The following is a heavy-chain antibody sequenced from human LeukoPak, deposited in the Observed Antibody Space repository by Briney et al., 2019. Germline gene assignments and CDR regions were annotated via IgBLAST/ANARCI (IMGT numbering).Heavy chain of an antibody. CDR1: GFTFSSYA. J-gene: IGHJ4*02. CDR3: AKFTEYYDFWGPFDY. V-gene: IGHV3-23*01. D-gene: IGHD3-3*01. CDR2: ISGSGGST. Sequence: GGSLRLSCAASGFTFSSYAMSWVRQAPGKGLEWVSAISGSGGSTYYADSVKGRFTISRDNSKNTLYLQMNSLRAEDTAVYYCAKFTEYYDFWGPFDYWGQGTLVTVSS.